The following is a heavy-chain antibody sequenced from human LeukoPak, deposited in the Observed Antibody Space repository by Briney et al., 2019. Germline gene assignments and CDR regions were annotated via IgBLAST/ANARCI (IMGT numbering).Heavy chain of an antibody. Sequence: SETLSLTCTVSGGSISSSSYYWGWIRQPPGKGLEWIESIYYSGSTYYNPSLKSRVTISVDTSKNQFSLKLSSVTAADTAVYYCARDNTYYYDSGYYGMDVWGQGTTVTVSS. D-gene: IGHD3-22*01. J-gene: IGHJ6*02. V-gene: IGHV4-39*07. CDR1: GGSISSSSYY. CDR2: IYYSGST. CDR3: ARDNTYYYDSGYYGMDV.